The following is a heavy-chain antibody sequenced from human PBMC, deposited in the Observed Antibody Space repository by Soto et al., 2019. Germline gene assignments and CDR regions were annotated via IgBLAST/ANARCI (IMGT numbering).Heavy chain of an antibody. CDR2: IYYSGST. V-gene: IGHV4-59*01. Sequence: SETLSLTCTVSGGSLSSYYWSWIRQPPGKGLEWIGYIYYSGSTNYNPSLKSRVTISVDTSKNQFSLKLSSVTAADTAVYYCARGYSYGLGMLWGQGTLVTVSS. CDR1: GGSLSSYY. J-gene: IGHJ4*02. CDR3: ARGYSYGLGML. D-gene: IGHD5-18*01.